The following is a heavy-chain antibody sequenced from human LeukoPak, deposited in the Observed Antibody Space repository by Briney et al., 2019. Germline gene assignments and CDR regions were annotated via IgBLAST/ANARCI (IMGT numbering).Heavy chain of an antibody. CDR1: GGSISSGSYY. V-gene: IGHV4-61*02. Sequence: SETLSLTCTVSGGSISSGSYYWSCIRQPAGKGLDGIRRIYTSGSTNYNPSLKSRVIISVDTSKNQFSLKLSSVTAADTAVYYCARDYHDSSGYYFPFDYWGQGTLVTVSS. CDR2: IYTSGST. D-gene: IGHD3-22*01. CDR3: ARDYHDSSGYYFPFDY. J-gene: IGHJ4*02.